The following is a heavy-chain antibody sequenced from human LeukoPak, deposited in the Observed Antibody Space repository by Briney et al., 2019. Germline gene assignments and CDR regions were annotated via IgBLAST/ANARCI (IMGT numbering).Heavy chain of an antibody. CDR2: ISGSGGST. J-gene: IGHJ3*02. Sequence: GGSLRLSCAASGFIFKTYAMSWVRQAPGKGLEWVSAISGSGGSTYYADSVKGRFTISRDNSKNTLYLQMNSLRAEDTAVYYCAKDLWPGTTLDAFDIWGQGTMVTVSS. CDR3: AKDLWPGTTLDAFDI. CDR1: GFIFKTYA. D-gene: IGHD1-1*01. V-gene: IGHV3-23*01.